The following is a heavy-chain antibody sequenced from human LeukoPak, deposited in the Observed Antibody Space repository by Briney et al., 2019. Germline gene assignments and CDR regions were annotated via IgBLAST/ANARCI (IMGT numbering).Heavy chain of an antibody. CDR1: GFTFSNYA. J-gene: IGHJ1*01. D-gene: IGHD6-19*01. CDR3: AKVSEWLAEYFQH. V-gene: IGHV3-64*01. Sequence: QTGGSLRLSCAASGFTFSNYAMHWVRQAPGKGLEYVSAISFNGGSTYYAKSVKGRFIISRDNSKNTLYLQMGSLRAEDMAVYYCAKVSEWLAEYFQHWGQGTLVTVSS. CDR2: ISFNGGST.